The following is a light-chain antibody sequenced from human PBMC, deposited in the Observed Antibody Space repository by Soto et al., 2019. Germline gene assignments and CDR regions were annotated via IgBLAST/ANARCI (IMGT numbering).Light chain of an antibody. CDR2: STT. V-gene: IGLV7-43*01. CDR1: TGAVTSGHF. Sequence: VVTQEPSLTVSPGGTVTLTCASSTGAVTSGHFPNWIQQRPGQAPKTLTYSTTNKHSWTPARFSGSLLGGKAALTLSGVQPDDEAEYYCLLYYGGAQGVVFGGGTKLTVL. CDR3: LLYYGGAQGVV. J-gene: IGLJ2*01.